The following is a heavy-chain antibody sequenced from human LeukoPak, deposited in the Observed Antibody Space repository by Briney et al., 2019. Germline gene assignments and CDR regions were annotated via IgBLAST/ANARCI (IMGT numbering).Heavy chain of an antibody. CDR1: GYSISSGYY. CDR3: ARDSGSMGQN. Sequence: SETLSLTCAVSGYSISSGYYWGWIRQPPGKGLEWIGSIYHSGSTYYNPSLKSRVTISVDTSKNQFSPKLSSVTAADTAVYYCARDSGSMGQNWGQGTLVTVSS. J-gene: IGHJ4*02. V-gene: IGHV4-38-2*02. D-gene: IGHD1-26*01. CDR2: IYHSGST.